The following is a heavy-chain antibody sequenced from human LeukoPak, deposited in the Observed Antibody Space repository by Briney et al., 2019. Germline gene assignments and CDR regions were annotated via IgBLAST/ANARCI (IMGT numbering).Heavy chain of an antibody. Sequence: PSETLSLTCTVSGGSISSYYWTWIRQPPGKGLEWIGDIYITGSTNYNPCLKRRVTISVDTSKNQFFLRLSSVTAADTAVYYCARVRIGETSYDASDVWGPGTMVTVSS. CDR1: GGSISSYY. V-gene: IGHV4-59*13. J-gene: IGHJ3*01. CDR3: ARVRIGETSYDASDV. D-gene: IGHD1-26*01. CDR2: IYITGST.